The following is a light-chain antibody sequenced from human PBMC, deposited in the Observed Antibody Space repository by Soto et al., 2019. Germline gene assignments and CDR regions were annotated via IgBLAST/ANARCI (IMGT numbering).Light chain of an antibody. CDR3: LQDSNYPRT. Sequence: AIQMTQSPSSLSASVGDRVTITCRASQDIKNELGWYQQEPGKAPKLLIYAASSLQSGVPSRFSGSGSGTDFTRNISSLQPEDFATYYYLQDSNYPRTFGQGTKLEIK. J-gene: IGKJ2*01. CDR2: AAS. CDR1: QDIKNE. V-gene: IGKV1-6*01.